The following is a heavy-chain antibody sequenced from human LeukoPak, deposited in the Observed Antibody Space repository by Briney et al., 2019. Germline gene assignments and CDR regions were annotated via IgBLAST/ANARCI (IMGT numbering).Heavy chain of an antibody. V-gene: IGHV3-30-3*01. CDR3: ARVAIVVVPAAISWFDP. J-gene: IGHJ5*02. D-gene: IGHD2-2*01. CDR1: GFTFSGYA. Sequence: PGGSLRLSCAASGFTFSGYAMHWVRQAPGKGLEWVAVISYDGSNKYYADSVKGRFTISRDNSKNTLYLQMNSLRAEDTAVYYCARVAIVVVPAAISWFDPWGQGTLVTVSS. CDR2: ISYDGSNK.